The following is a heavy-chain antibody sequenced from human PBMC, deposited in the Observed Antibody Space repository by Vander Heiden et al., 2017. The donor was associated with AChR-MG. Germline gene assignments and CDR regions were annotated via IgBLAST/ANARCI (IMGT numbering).Heavy chain of an antibody. CDR3: ARDRIAGANYYYGMDV. CDR2: IKQDGSEK. J-gene: IGHJ6*02. V-gene: IGHV3-7*01. Sequence: EVQLVESGGGLVQPGGSLRLSCAASGFTFSSYWMSWVRQAPGKGLEWVANIKQDGSEKYYVDSVKGRFTISRDNAKNSRYLQMNSLRAEDTAVYYCARDRIAGANYYYGMDVWGQGTTVTVSS. CDR1: GFTFSSYW. D-gene: IGHD6-19*01.